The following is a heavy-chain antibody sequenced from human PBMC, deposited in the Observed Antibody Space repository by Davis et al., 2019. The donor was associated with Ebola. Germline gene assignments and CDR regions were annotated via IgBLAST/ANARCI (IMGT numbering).Heavy chain of an antibody. D-gene: IGHD5-12*01. J-gene: IGHJ6*02. Sequence: GESLKISCAASGFTFSSYSMNWVRQAPGKGLEWVSSISSSSSCIYYADSVKGRFTISRDNAKNSLYLQMNSLRAEDTAVYYCARDSGYDYGGYYYYGMDVWGQGTTVTVSS. CDR1: GFTFSSYS. V-gene: IGHV3-21*01. CDR2: ISSSSSCI. CDR3: ARDSGYDYGGYYYYGMDV.